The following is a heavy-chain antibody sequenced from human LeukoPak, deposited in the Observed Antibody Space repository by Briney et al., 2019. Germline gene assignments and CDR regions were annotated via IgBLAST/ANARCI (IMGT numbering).Heavy chain of an antibody. CDR3: ARQGGDSIRSFHWFDP. CDR1: GGSISSYY. V-gene: IGHV4-59*08. J-gene: IGHJ5*02. Sequence: SETLSLTGTVSGGSISSYYWSWIRQPPGKGLEWIGYIYYSGSTNYNPSLKSRVTISVDTSKNQFSLKLSSVTAADTAVYYCARQGGDSIRSFHWFDPWGQGTLVTVSS. CDR2: IYYSGST. D-gene: IGHD6-13*01.